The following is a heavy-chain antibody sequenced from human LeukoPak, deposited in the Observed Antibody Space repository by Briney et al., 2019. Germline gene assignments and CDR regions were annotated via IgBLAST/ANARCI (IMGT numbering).Heavy chain of an antibody. CDR2: INPNSGGT. CDR1: GYTFTGYY. Sequence: ASVKVSCKASGYTFTGYYMHRVRQAPGQGLEWMGWINPNSGGTNYAQKFQGRVTMTRDTSISTAYMELSRLRSDDTAVYYCASTKTGYSSGWYLYWGQGTLVTVSS. CDR3: ASTKTGYSSGWYLY. V-gene: IGHV1-2*02. J-gene: IGHJ4*02. D-gene: IGHD6-19*01.